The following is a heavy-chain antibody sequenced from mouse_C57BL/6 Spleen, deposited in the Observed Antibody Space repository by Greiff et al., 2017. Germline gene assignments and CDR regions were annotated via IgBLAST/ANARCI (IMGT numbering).Heavy chain of an antibody. CDR3: ARENYSNYDAMDY. D-gene: IGHD2-5*01. Sequence: VQLQQSGPELVKPGASVKMSCKASGYTFTDYNMHWVKQSHGKSLEWIGYINPNNGGTSYNQKFKGKATLTVNKSSSTAYMELRSLTSEDSAVYYCARENYSNYDAMDYWGQGTSVTVSS. J-gene: IGHJ4*01. CDR1: GYTFTDYN. V-gene: IGHV1-22*01. CDR2: INPNNGGT.